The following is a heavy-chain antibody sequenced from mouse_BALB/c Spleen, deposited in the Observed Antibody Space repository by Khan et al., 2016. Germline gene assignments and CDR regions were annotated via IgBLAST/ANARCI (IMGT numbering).Heavy chain of an antibody. CDR1: GDSITSGY. Sequence: EVQLQESGPSLVKPSQTLSLTCSVTGDSITSGYWNWIRTFPGNKLEYMGYISYSGNTYYNPSLKTRISITLDTSKSQYYLQLNSVTTEDTATYYCAGYYGHFFDYWGQGTTLTVSS. J-gene: IGHJ2*01. CDR3: AGYYGHFFDY. D-gene: IGHD1-1*02. V-gene: IGHV3-8*02. CDR2: ISYSGNT.